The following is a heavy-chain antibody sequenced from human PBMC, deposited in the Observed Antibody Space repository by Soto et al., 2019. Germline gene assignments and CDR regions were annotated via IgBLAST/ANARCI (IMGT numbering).Heavy chain of an antibody. J-gene: IGHJ6*02. V-gene: IGHV1-2*04. Sequence: ASVKVSCKASGYTFTGYYMHWVRQAPGQGLEWMGWINPNSGGTNYAQKFQGWVTMTRDTSISTAYMELSRLRSDDTAVYYCARSIRSDIVVVPAAGMDVWGQGTTVTVSS. CDR1: GYTFTGYY. CDR2: INPNSGGT. D-gene: IGHD2-2*01. CDR3: ARSIRSDIVVVPAAGMDV.